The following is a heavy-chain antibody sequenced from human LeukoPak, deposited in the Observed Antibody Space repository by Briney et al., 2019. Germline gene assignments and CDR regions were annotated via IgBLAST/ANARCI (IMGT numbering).Heavy chain of an antibody. J-gene: IGHJ4*02. CDR2: IWYDGSNK. CDR1: GFTFSSYG. CDR3: AVRGYSYGPLNY. V-gene: IGHV3-33*01. D-gene: IGHD5-18*01. Sequence: GGSLRLSCAASGFTFSSYGMHWVRQAPGKGLEWVAVIWYDGSNKYYADSVKGRFTISRDNSKNTLYLQMNSLRAEDTAVYYCAVRGYSYGPLNYWGQGTLVTVSS.